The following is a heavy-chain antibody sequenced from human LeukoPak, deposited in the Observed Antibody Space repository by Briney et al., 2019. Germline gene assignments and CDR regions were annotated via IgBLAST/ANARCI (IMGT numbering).Heavy chain of an antibody. Sequence: SETLSLTCTVSGGSISSSSYYWGWIRQPPGKGLEWIGSIYYSGSTYYNPSLKSRVTISVDTSKNQFSLKLSSVTAADTAVYYCARRSGTYHAFDIWGQGTMVTVSS. J-gene: IGHJ3*02. V-gene: IGHV4-39*01. CDR3: ARRSGTYHAFDI. D-gene: IGHD1-26*01. CDR1: GGSISSSSYY. CDR2: IYYSGST.